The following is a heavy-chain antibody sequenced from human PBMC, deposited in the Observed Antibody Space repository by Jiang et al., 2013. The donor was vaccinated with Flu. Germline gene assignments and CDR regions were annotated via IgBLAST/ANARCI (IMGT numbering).Heavy chain of an antibody. CDR1: GFTFSTYW. V-gene: IGHV3-74*01. J-gene: IGHJ4*02. D-gene: IGHD3-9*01. CDR2: INNDGTIT. CDR3: ARGGSQNFDWAREYHFDS. Sequence: VQLVESGGGLVQPGGSLRLSCAASGFTFSTYWMHWVRQAPGKGLVWVSRINNDGTITSYPDSVEGRFTISRDNAKNTLYLQMSSLRTEDAAVYYCARGGSQNFDWAREYHFDSWGQGTLVTVSS.